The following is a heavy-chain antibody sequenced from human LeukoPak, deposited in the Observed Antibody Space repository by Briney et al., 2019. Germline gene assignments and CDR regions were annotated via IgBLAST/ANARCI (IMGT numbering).Heavy chain of an antibody. J-gene: IGHJ4*02. CDR3: ARVALWFGEFLFDY. Sequence: GGSLRLSCAASGFTFSSYAMHWVRQAPGKGLEWVAVISYDGSNKYYADSVKGRFSISRDNSKNTLYLQMNSLRAEDTAVYYCARVALWFGEFLFDYWGQGTLVTVSS. V-gene: IGHV3-30-3*01. CDR1: GFTFSSYA. CDR2: ISYDGSNK. D-gene: IGHD3-10*01.